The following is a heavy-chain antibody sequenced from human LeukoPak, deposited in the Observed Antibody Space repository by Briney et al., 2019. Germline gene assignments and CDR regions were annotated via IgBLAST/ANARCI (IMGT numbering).Heavy chain of an antibody. CDR2: IHYSGTI. J-gene: IGHJ5*02. V-gene: IGHV4-59*08. D-gene: IGHD2-15*01. Sequence: SETLSLTCTVSGGSISNYYSIWIRQPPGKGLELIGYIHYSGTINYNPSLKSRVTISVDTSKNQFSLKLSSVTAADTAVYYCARHCSGGSCYLRGSNWFDPWGQGTLVTVSS. CDR3: ARHCSGGSCYLRGSNWFDP. CDR1: GGSISNYY.